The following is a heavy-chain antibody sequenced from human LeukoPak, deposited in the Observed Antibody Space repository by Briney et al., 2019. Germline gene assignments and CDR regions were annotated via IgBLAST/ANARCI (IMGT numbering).Heavy chain of an antibody. V-gene: IGHV3-7*01. CDR1: GFTFSTYW. CDR2: IKQDGSEK. Sequence: GGSLRLSCAASGFTFSTYWMTWVRQAPGKGPDWVADIKQDGSEKYYVDSVKGRFTISRDNAKNSLYLQMNSLRADDTAVYYCARGRVAARLTPFGYWGQGTLVTVSS. D-gene: IGHD6-6*01. J-gene: IGHJ4*02. CDR3: ARGRVAARLTPFGY.